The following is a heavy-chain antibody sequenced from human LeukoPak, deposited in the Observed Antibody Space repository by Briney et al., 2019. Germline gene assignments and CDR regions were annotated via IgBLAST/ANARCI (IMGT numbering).Heavy chain of an antibody. CDR1: GYTFTGYY. Sequence: ASVKVSCKASGYTFTGYYMHWVRQAPGQGLEWMGWINPNSGGTNYAQKFQGRVTMTRDTSISTAYLELSRLTSDDTAVYYCARDWLSGSFDAFDIWGQGTMVTVSS. CDR2: INPNSGGT. CDR3: ARDWLSGSFDAFDI. V-gene: IGHV1-2*02. D-gene: IGHD6-19*01. J-gene: IGHJ3*02.